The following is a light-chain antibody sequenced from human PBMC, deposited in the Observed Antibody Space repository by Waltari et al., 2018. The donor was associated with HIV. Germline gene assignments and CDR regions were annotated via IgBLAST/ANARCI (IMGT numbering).Light chain of an antibody. V-gene: IGLV2-23*01. CDR3: CSYAGSSNWV. J-gene: IGLJ3*02. Sequence: QSALTQPASVSGSPGQSITISGTGRSSDVGSYNLVSWYQQHPGKAPKPMIYEGINRPSGVSNRFSGSNSGNTASLTISGLQAEDEADYYCCSYAGSSNWVFGGGTKVTVL. CDR1: SSDVGSYNL. CDR2: EGI.